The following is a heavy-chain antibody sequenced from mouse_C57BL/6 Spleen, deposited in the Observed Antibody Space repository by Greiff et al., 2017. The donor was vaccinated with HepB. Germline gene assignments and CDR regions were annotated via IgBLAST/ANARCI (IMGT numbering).Heavy chain of an antibody. J-gene: IGHJ2*01. CDR3: AREEDYGSSYYFDY. Sequence: EVQWVESGPELVKPGDSVKISCKASGYSFTGYFMNWVMQSHGKSLEWIGRINPYNGDTFYNQKFKGKATLTVDKSSSTAHMELRSLTSEDSAVYYCAREEDYGSSYYFDYWGQGTTLTVSS. CDR1: GYSFTGYF. V-gene: IGHV1-20*01. CDR2: INPYNGDT. D-gene: IGHD1-1*01.